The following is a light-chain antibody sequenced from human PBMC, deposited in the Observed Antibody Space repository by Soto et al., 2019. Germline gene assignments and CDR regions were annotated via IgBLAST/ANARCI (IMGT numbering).Light chain of an antibody. Sequence: ALTQPASVSGSPGQSITISCTGTSSDVGGYNYVSLYQQHPGKAPKLMIYDVSNRPSGVSNRFSGSKSGNTASLTISGLQAEDEADYYCSSYTSSSTLFGTGTKVTVL. CDR2: DVS. V-gene: IGLV2-14*01. J-gene: IGLJ1*01. CDR3: SSYTSSSTL. CDR1: SSDVGGYNY.